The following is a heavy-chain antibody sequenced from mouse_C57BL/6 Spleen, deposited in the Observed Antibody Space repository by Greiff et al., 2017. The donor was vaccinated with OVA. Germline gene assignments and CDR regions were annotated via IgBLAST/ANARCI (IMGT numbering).Heavy chain of an antibody. V-gene: IGHV1-20*01. Sequence: VQLKQSGPELVKPGDSVKISCKASGYSFTGYFMNWVMQSHGKSLEWIGRINPYNGDTFYNQKFKGKATLTVDKSSSTAHMELRSLTSEDSAVYYCARPYGYDRDYFDYWGQGTTLTVSS. CDR1: GYSFTGYF. CDR3: ARPYGYDRDYFDY. D-gene: IGHD2-2*01. CDR2: INPYNGDT. J-gene: IGHJ2*01.